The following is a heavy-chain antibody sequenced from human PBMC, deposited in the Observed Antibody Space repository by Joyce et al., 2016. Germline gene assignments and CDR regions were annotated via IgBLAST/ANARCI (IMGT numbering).Heavy chain of an antibody. J-gene: IGHJ6*03. Sequence: EVQLVESGGGLVQPGRSLRLSCAASGFTFNTYSMNCVRQAPGRGREWVSSISRSSNNKYYVVSVKCRFTISRDKAKNSLYLQMNSLRAKDTAVYFCAIATAYYFYYYMDVWGKGTTVTVSS. CDR3: AIATAYYFYYYMDV. CDR1: GFTFNTYS. V-gene: IGHV3-48*01. CDR2: ISRSSNNK.